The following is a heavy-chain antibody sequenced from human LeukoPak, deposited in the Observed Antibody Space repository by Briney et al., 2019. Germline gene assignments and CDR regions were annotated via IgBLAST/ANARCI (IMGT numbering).Heavy chain of an antibody. V-gene: IGHV4-61*02. CDR2: IYTSGST. CDR1: GGSISSGSYY. CDR3: ARVSRLSSYYFDY. D-gene: IGHD6-6*01. Sequence: PSETLSLTCTVSGGSISSGSYYWSWIRQPAGKGLEWIGRIYTSGSTNYNPSLKSRVTISVDTSKNQFSLKLSSVTAADTAVYYCARVSRLSSYYFDYWGQGTLVTVSS. J-gene: IGHJ4*02.